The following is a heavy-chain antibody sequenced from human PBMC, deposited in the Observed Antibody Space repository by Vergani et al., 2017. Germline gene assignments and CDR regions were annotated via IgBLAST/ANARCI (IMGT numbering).Heavy chain of an antibody. CDR1: GFTFSSYW. D-gene: IGHD3-3*01. V-gene: IGHV3-74*01. CDR3: ARDEDFWSGFDYDYYGMDV. Sequence: VQLVESGGGVVQTGRSLRLSCAASGFTFSSYWMHWVRQAPGTGLVWVSRINSDGSSTSYADSVKGRFTISRDNAKNTLYLQRNSLRAEDTAVYYCARDEDFWSGFDYDYYGMDVWGQGTTVTVSS. CDR2: INSDGSST. J-gene: IGHJ6*02.